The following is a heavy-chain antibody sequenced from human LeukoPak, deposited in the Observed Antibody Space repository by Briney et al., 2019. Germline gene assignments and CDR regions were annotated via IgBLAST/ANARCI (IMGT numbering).Heavy chain of an antibody. J-gene: IGHJ1*01. V-gene: IGHV1-3*01. CDR2: INAGNGNT. CDR1: GYTFTSYA. CDR3: AREVYYDTQYFQH. D-gene: IGHD3-22*01. Sequence: ASVKVSCKASGYTFTSYAMHWVRQAPGQRLEWMGWINAGNGNTKYSQKFQGRVTITRDTSASTAYMELSSLRSEDTVVYYCAREVYYDTQYFQHWGQGTLVTVSS.